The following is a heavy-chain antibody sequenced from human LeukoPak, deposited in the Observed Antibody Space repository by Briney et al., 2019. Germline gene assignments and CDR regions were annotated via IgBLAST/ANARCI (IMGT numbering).Heavy chain of an antibody. Sequence: SVKVSCKASGGTFSSYAISWVRQAPGQGLEWMVRIIPIFGTANYAQKFQGRVTITTDESTSTAYMELSSLRSEDTAVYYCARESVPPYCGGDCCLDYWGQGTLVTVSS. CDR3: ARESVPPYCGGDCCLDY. D-gene: IGHD2-21*02. V-gene: IGHV1-69*05. CDR2: IIPIFGTA. J-gene: IGHJ4*02. CDR1: GGTFSSYA.